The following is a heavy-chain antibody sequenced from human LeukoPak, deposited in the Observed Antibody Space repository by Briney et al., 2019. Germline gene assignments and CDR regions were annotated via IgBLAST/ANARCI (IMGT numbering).Heavy chain of an antibody. CDR2: ISYDGSNK. J-gene: IGHJ6*03. CDR1: GFTFSSYA. Sequence: GGSLRLSCAASGFTFSSYAMHWVRQAPGKGLEWVAVISYDGSNKYYADSVKGRFTISRDNSKNTLYLQMNSLRAEDTAVYYCAREHSIAAAAYYYYYYMDVWGKGTTVTVSS. V-gene: IGHV3-30-3*01. CDR3: AREHSIAAAAYYYYYYMDV. D-gene: IGHD6-13*01.